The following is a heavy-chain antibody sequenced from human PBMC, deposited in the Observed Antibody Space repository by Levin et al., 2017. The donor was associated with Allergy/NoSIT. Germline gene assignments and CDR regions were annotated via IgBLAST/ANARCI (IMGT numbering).Heavy chain of an antibody. D-gene: IGHD3-22*01. CDR3: AKIVMGDDSSGYYGNFDY. Sequence: GESLKISCAASGFTFSSYGMHWVRQAPGKGLEWVAVISYDGSNKYYADSVKGRFTISRDNSKNTLYLQMNSLRAEDTAVYYCAKIVMGDDSSGYYGNFDYWGQGTLVTVSS. V-gene: IGHV3-30*18. J-gene: IGHJ4*02. CDR1: GFTFSSYG. CDR2: ISYDGSNK.